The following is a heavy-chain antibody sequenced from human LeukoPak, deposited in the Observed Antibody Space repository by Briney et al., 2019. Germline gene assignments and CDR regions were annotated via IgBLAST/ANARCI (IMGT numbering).Heavy chain of an antibody. CDR2: ISGGGVST. J-gene: IGHJ4*02. V-gene: IGHV3-23*01. D-gene: IGHD5-18*01. CDR3: AKDRSYGQFDY. CDR1: GFTFSTYA. Sequence: GSLRLSCAASGFTFSTYAMSWVRQAPGKGLEWVSAISGGGVSTYYADSVKGRFTISRDNSKITLYLQMNSLRAEDTAVYYCAKDRSYGQFDYWGQGTLVTVSS.